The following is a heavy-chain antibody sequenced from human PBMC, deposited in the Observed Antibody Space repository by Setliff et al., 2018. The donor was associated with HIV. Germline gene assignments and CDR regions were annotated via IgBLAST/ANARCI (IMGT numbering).Heavy chain of an antibody. CDR1: GGPLNSRNW. D-gene: IGHD3-10*01. J-gene: IGHJ5*02. V-gene: IGHV4-4*02. Sequence: SETLSLTCAVSGGPLNSRNWWSWVRQPPGKGLGGIGEVFHSGSANSNASLRSRVMISVDTSKNQFSLKLSAVTAADTAVYYCARDHVFGSRTGFDPWGPGILVTVSS. CDR3: ARDHVFGSRTGFDP. CDR2: VFHSGSA.